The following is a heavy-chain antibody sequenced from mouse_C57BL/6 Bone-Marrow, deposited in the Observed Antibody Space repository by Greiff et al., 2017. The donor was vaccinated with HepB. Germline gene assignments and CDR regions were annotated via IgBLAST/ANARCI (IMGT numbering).Heavy chain of an antibody. CDR2: ISSGSSTI. V-gene: IGHV5-17*01. CDR1: GFTFSDYG. Sequence: EVNLVESGGGLVKPGGSLKLSCAASGFTFSDYGMHWVRQAPEKGLEWVAYISSGSSTIYYADTVKGRFTISRDNAKNTLFLQMTSLRSEDTAMYYCAREVNFGRYAMDYWGQGTSVTVSS. J-gene: IGHJ4*01. CDR3: AREVNFGRYAMDY. D-gene: IGHD3-1*01.